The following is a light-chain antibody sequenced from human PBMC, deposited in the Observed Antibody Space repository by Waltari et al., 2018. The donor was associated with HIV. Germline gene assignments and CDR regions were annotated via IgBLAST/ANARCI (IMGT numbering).Light chain of an antibody. CDR3: QQYYSTWT. CDR1: LSVLYSSDNKNY. CDR2: WAS. V-gene: IGKV4-1*01. Sequence: DIVMTQSPDSLAVSLGERATLKCKSSLSVLYSSDNKNYLAWYQQKPGQPPKVLIYWASTRESGVPDRFSGSGSGTDCALTISSLQAEDVAVYYLQQYYSTWTFGQGTKVEIK. J-gene: IGKJ1*01.